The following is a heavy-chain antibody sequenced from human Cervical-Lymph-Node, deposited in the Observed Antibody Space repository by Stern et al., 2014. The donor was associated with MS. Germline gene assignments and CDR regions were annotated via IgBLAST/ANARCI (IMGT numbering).Heavy chain of an antibody. CDR3: GRDEIGQATTHFYYYGMDV. CDR2: IIPIFGAV. J-gene: IGHJ6*02. Sequence: QLVQSGAEVKQPGSSVKVSCKASGSTFRSQALSWVRQAHGQGLEWLGGIIPIFGAVHCGKKLQGRVTITADESTGTVFMELRGMRADDTADYYCGRDEIGQATTHFYYYGMDVWGQGTTVTVSS. D-gene: IGHD1-1*01. CDR1: GSTFRSQA. V-gene: IGHV1-69*01.